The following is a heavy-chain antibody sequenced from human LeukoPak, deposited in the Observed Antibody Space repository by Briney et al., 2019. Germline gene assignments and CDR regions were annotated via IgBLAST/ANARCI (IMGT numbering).Heavy chain of an antibody. V-gene: IGHV4-61*01. CDR2: DYCGGNT. CDR3: ARDHFGSLDS. CDR1: GFSVTTDSYC. J-gene: IGHJ4*02. D-gene: IGHD3-10*01. Sequence: SETLSLTCTVSGFSVTTDSYCWGWIRQPPGRGLEWIGYDYCGGNTNYDPSLKRRVTISVDTSKNQFSLTLTSVTAADTAVYFCARDHFGSLDSWGQGILVTVSS.